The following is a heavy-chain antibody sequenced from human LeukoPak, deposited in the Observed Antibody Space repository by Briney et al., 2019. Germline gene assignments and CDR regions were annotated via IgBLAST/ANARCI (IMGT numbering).Heavy chain of an antibody. Sequence: TLSLTCTVSGGSISSGGYYWSWIRQHPGKGLEWIGYIYYSGSTYYNPSLKSRVTISVDTSKNQFSLKLSSVTAADTAVYYCARDITRDGYNLDAFDIWGQGTMVTVSS. V-gene: IGHV4-31*03. CDR2: IYYSGST. D-gene: IGHD5-24*01. J-gene: IGHJ3*02. CDR1: GGSISSGGYY. CDR3: ARDITRDGYNLDAFDI.